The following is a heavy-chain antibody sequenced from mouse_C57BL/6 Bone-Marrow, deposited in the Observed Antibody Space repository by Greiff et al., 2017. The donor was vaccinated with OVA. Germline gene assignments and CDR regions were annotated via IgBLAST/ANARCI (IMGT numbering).Heavy chain of an antibody. CDR1: GYAFSSYW. J-gene: IGHJ3*01. Sequence: QVQLQQSGAELVKPGASVKISCKASGYAFSSYWMNWVKQRPGKGLEWIGQIYPGDGDTNYNGKFKGKATLTADKSSSTAYMQLSSLTSEDSAVYFCGLTTSVAGGFAYWGQGTLVTVSA. CDR3: GLTTSVAGGFAY. CDR2: IYPGDGDT. D-gene: IGHD1-1*01. V-gene: IGHV1-80*01.